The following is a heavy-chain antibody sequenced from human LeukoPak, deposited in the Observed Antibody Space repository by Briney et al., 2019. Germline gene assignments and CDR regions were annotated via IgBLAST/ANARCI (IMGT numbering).Heavy chain of an antibody. Sequence: SSVKVSCKASGNTFTGYYIDWVRQAPGQGLEWIGRINPNSGGTNYAQKFQGRVTMTRDTSISTAYMELTRLRSDDTVVYYCARGYCSGGSCYSNDAFDIWGQGTMVTVSS. D-gene: IGHD2-15*01. CDR2: INPNSGGT. V-gene: IGHV1-2*05. CDR3: ARGYCSGGSCYSNDAFDI. J-gene: IGHJ3*02. CDR1: GNTFTGYY.